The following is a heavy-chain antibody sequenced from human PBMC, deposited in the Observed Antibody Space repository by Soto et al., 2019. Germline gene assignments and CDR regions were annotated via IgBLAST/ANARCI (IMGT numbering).Heavy chain of an antibody. Sequence: EVQLVDSGGGLVQPGGSLRLSCAASGFTFSTYGMNWVRQAPGKGLEWVSYISSSSRTIYYADSVKGRFTISSDNADNSLFLQMNSLRDEDTAVYYCAGVLKSYGDSLGGFDYWGQGTLVTVSS. CDR2: ISSSSRTI. V-gene: IGHV3-48*02. CDR3: AGVLKSYGDSLGGFDY. CDR1: GFTFSTYG. D-gene: IGHD4-17*01. J-gene: IGHJ4*02.